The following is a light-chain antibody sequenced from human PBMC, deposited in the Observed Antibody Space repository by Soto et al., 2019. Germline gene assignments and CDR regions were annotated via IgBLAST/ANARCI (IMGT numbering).Light chain of an antibody. CDR1: QGVNTW. V-gene: IGKV1-12*01. J-gene: IGKJ1*01. CDR2: AAS. Sequence: DIQMTQSPSSVSASVGDRVTITCRASQGVNTWLAWYQKKPGKAPELLISAASDLHSGVPSRFSGSGSGTDFTLTISSLQPEDFAVYYCQQYNNWPPWTFGQGTKVEIK. CDR3: QQYNNWPPWT.